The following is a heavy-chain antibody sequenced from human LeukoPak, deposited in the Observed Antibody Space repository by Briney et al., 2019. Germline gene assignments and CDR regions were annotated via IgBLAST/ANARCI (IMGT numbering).Heavy chain of an antibody. D-gene: IGHD5-18*01. CDR2: IRYDGSNK. CDR1: GFTFSSYE. J-gene: IGHJ4*02. CDR3: AKDLRQLWLQFGY. Sequence: PGGSLRLSCAASGFTFSSYEMNWVRQAPGKGLEWVAFIRYDGSNKYYADSVKGRFTISRDNSKNTLYLQMNSLRAEDTAVYYCAKDLRQLWLQFGYWGQGTLVTVSS. V-gene: IGHV3-30*02.